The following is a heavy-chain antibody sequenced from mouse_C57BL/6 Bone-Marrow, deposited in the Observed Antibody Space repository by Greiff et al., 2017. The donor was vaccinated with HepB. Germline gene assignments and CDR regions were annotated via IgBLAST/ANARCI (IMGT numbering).Heavy chain of an antibody. CDR1: GYTFTSYW. J-gene: IGHJ4*01. V-gene: IGHV1-55*01. D-gene: IGHD1-1*01. CDR2: IYPGSGST. CDR3: ARGLIATVVAP. Sequence: VQLQQPGAELVKPGASVTMSCKASGYTFTSYWITWVKQRPGQGLEWIGDIYPGSGSTNYNEKLKSKATLTVDTSSSTAYIQLSSLTSEDSAVYYCARGLIATVVAPWGQGTSVTVSS.